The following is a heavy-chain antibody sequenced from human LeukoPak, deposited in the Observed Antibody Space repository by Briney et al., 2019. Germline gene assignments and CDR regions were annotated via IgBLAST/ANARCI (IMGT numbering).Heavy chain of an antibody. V-gene: IGHV3-21*03. D-gene: IGHD6-13*01. CDR3: TTGGLPEEQLDYDY. Sequence: GGSLRLSCAASGFTFSSYSMNWVRQAPGKGLEWVSSISGSSSYTFYADSVRGRFTISRDNAKNSLYLQMNSLRAEDTAVYYCTTGGLPEEQLDYDYWGQGTLVTVSS. CDR2: ISGSSSYT. J-gene: IGHJ4*02. CDR1: GFTFSSYS.